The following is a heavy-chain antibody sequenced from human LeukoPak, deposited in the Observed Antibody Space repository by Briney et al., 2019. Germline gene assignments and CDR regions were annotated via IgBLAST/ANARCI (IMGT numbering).Heavy chain of an antibody. CDR3: ASETAVSGGIFFDY. V-gene: IGHV3-74*01. D-gene: IGHD3-9*01. CDR2: INIDGATT. Sequence: PGGSLRLSCAASGFTFSNYWLHWVRQAPGKGLLWVSRINIDGATTTYADSVRGRFTVSRDNAQNTLWLQMNSLRVEDTALYYCASETAVSGGIFFDYWGQGTLVTVSS. CDR1: GFTFSNYW. J-gene: IGHJ4*02.